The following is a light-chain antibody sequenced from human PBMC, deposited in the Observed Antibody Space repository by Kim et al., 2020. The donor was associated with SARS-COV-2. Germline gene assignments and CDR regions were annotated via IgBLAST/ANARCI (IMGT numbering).Light chain of an antibody. J-gene: IGLJ1*01. CDR2: YGS. CDR3: QVWDTRSDHYV. V-gene: IGLV3-21*04. CDR1: DIGSKS. Sequence: SYELTQPPSVSVAPGQTATITCGGDDIGSKSVHWNQQRPGQAPVVVIYYGSDRPSGIPERFSGANSGNTATLTISRVEAGDEADYYCQVWDTRSDHYVF.